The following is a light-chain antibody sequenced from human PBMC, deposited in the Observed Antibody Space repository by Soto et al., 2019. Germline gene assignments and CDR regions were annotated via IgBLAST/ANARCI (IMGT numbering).Light chain of an antibody. J-gene: IGLJ1*01. V-gene: IGLV2-11*01. Sequence: QSVLTQPASVSGSPGQSITISCTGTSSDIGVYDYVSWYQQHPGKAPKLMIYDVDKRPSGVPDRFSGSKSDNTASLTITGLQAEDEADYYCCSYAATENFVFGTGTKVTVL. CDR2: DVD. CDR1: SSDIGVYDY. CDR3: CSYAATENFV.